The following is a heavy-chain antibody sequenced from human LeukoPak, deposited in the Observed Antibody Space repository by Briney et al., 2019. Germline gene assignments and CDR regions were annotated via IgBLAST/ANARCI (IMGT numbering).Heavy chain of an antibody. J-gene: IGHJ4*02. D-gene: IGHD5-12*01. Sequence: GSSVKVSCKASGGTFSSYAISWVRQAPGQGLEWMGGIIPIFGTANYAQKFQGRVTITTDEPTSTAYMELSSLRSEDTAVYYCARVPRWATAWYYFDYWGQGTLVTVSS. CDR3: ARVPRWATAWYYFDY. V-gene: IGHV1-69*05. CDR2: IIPIFGTA. CDR1: GGTFSSYA.